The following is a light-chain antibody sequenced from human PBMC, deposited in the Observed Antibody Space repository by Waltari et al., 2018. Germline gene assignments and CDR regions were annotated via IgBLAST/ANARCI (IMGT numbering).Light chain of an antibody. CDR3: QHHVRLPAT. Sequence: IVLTQPPGTLSLPPGGRATLSCRASQNIGNYLAWYQQKPGQAPRLLIYGASSRAAGIPDRFSGSGSGADFSLTISRLEPEDFAVYYCQHHVRLPATFGQGTKV. J-gene: IGKJ1*01. CDR1: QNIGNY. CDR2: GAS. V-gene: IGKV3-20*01.